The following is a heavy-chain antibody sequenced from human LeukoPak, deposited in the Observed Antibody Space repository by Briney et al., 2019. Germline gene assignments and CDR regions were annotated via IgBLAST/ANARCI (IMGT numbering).Heavy chain of an antibody. CDR3: ARVTGNYFDY. V-gene: IGHV4-59*01. D-gene: IGHD6-13*01. CDR2: IYHRGST. J-gene: IGHJ4*02. Sequence: SETLPLTCTVPGGSITSDFWSWIRQPPGKGLEWIGYIYHRGSTNYNPSLKSRGTISVDMSRNQFSLRLGSVTAADTAVYYCARVTGNYFDYWGQGALVTVSS. CDR1: GGSITSDF.